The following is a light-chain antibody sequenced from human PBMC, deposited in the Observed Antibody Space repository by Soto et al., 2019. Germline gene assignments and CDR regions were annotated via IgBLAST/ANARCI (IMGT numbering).Light chain of an antibody. CDR1: QSVSSSY. Sequence: EIVLTQSPGTLSLSPGEGATLSCRASQSVSSSYLAWYQQKPGQAPRLLIYDASSRATGIPDRFSGSGSGTDFTLTISRLEPEDFAVYYCQRYGSLKYTCDQGTKLEIK. J-gene: IGKJ2*01. CDR2: DAS. CDR3: QRYGSLKYT. V-gene: IGKV3-20*01.